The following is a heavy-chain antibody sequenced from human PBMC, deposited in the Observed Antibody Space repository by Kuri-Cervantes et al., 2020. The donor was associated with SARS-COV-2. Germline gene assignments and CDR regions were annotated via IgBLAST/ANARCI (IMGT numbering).Heavy chain of an antibody. CDR2: ISYDGSNK. V-gene: IGHV3-30*04. D-gene: IGHD1-26*01. Sequence: GGSLRLSCAASGFTFSSYAMHWVRQAPGKGLEWVAVISYDGSNKYYADSVKGRFTISRDNSKNTLYLQMNSLRAEDTAVYYCASELLWYFDLWGRGNLVNVAS. CDR1: GFTFSSYA. J-gene: IGHJ2*01. CDR3: ASELLWYFDL.